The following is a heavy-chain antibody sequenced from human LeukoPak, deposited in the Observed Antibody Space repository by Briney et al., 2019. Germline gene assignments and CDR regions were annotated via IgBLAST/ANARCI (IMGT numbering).Heavy chain of an antibody. CDR3: AKDRAAAAVFGHFDY. CDR1: GFTFSSYA. CDR2: ISGSGGST. D-gene: IGHD6-13*01. Sequence: PGGSLRLSCAASGFTFSSYAMSWVRQAPGKGLEWVSAISGSGGSTYYADSVKGRFTISRDNSKNTLYLQMNSLRAEDTAVYHCAKDRAAAAVFGHFDYWGQGTLVTVSS. J-gene: IGHJ4*02. V-gene: IGHV3-23*01.